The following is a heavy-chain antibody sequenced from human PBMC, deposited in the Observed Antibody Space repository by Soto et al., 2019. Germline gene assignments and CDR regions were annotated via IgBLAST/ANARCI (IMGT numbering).Heavy chain of an antibody. D-gene: IGHD2-15*01. J-gene: IGHJ3*02. V-gene: IGHV4-59*01. CDR2: IYYSGST. CDR3: ARRVVVVVPAAATQGYCSGGSCYSVVPNDAFDI. Sequence: SETLSLTCTVSGGSISSYYWSWIRQPPGKGLERIGYIYYSGSTNYNPSLKSRVTISVDTSKNQFSLKLSSVTAADTAVYYCARRVVVVVPAAATQGYCSGGSCYSVVPNDAFDIWGQGTMVTVSS. CDR1: GGSISSYY.